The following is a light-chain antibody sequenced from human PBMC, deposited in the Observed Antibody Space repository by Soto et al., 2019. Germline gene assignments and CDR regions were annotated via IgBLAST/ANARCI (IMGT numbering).Light chain of an antibody. Sequence: EIVMTQSPATLSVSPGERATLSCRASQSVRSNLAWYQQKPGQAPRLLIYDASTRATGIPARFSGRASGPEFTLTISSLQSEDFAVYYCQQYNDWPPYTFGQGTKLEIK. CDR1: QSVRSN. CDR3: QQYNDWPPYT. CDR2: DAS. V-gene: IGKV3-15*01. J-gene: IGKJ2*01.